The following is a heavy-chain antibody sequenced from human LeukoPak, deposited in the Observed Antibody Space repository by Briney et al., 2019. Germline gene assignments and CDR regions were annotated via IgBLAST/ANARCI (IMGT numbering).Heavy chain of an antibody. CDR1: GGSISSGNYY. J-gene: IGHJ4*02. CDR3: ASHPRYCSGGSCYDSVNFDY. CDR2: IYTTGST. Sequence: SETLSLTCTVSGGSISSGNYYWSWIRQPAGKGLEWIGRIYTTGSTNYNPSLKSRVTISVDTSRNQFSLKLSSVTASDTAVYYCASHPRYCSGGSCYDSVNFDYWGQGTLVTVSS. V-gene: IGHV4-61*02. D-gene: IGHD2-15*01.